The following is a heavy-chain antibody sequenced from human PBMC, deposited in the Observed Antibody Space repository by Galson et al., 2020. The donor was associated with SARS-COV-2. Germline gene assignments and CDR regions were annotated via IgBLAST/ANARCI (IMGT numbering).Heavy chain of an antibody. D-gene: IGHD2-21*02. Sequence: GGSLRLSCAASGFTFSSYEMNWVRQAPGKGLEWVSYISSSGSTIYYADSVKGRFTISRDNAKNSLYLQMNSLRAEDTAVYYCARDLAYCGGDCTRYYYYYGMDVWGQGTTVTVSS. V-gene: IGHV3-48*03. CDR1: GFTFSSYE. CDR2: ISSSGSTI. CDR3: ARDLAYCGGDCTRYYYYYGMDV. J-gene: IGHJ6*02.